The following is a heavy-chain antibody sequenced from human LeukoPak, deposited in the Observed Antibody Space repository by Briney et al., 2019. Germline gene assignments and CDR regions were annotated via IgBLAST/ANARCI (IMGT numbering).Heavy chain of an antibody. D-gene: IGHD5-24*01. Sequence: SETLSLNCTVSGGSISSYYWSWIRQPPGKGLEWIGYIYYSGSTNYNPSLKSRVTISVDTSKNQFSLKLSSVTAADTAVYYCARARDGYNSGEGSYFDYWGQGTLVTVSS. J-gene: IGHJ4*02. CDR1: GGSISSYY. CDR3: ARARDGYNSGEGSYFDY. V-gene: IGHV4-59*01. CDR2: IYYSGST.